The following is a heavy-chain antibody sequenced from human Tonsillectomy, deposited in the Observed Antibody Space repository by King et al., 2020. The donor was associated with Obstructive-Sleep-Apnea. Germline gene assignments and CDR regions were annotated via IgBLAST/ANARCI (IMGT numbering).Heavy chain of an antibody. V-gene: IGHV3-9*01. J-gene: IGHJ4*02. CDR1: GFTFDDYA. CDR2: ISWNSGSI. CDR3: AKDRRAYSRELDY. D-gene: IGHD6-13*01. Sequence: VQLVESGGGLVQPGRSLRLSCAASGFTFDDYAMHWVRQAPGKGLEWVSGISWNSGSIGYADSVKGRFTISRGNAKNSLYLQMNSLRAEDTALYYCAKDRRAYSRELDYWGQGTLVTVSS.